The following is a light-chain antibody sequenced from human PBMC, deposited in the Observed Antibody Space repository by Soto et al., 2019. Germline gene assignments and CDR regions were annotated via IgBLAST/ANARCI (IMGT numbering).Light chain of an antibody. CDR3: QQSYETPFT. J-gene: IGKJ3*01. CDR1: QSIRNS. Sequence: DIQMTQSPSSLSASVGDRVTITCRASQSIRNSLNWYQQKPGKAPKFLIFAASSLQSGVPSRFSGGGSGTEFTLTISSLHPEDFATYYCQQSYETPFTFGPGTKVDIK. CDR2: AAS. V-gene: IGKV1-39*01.